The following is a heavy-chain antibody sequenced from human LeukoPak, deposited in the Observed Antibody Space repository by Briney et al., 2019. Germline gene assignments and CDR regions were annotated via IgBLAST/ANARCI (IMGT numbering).Heavy chain of an antibody. CDR1: GFTFSSYA. J-gene: IGHJ3*02. CDR3: AKVRADYYDSSGYWGAFDI. V-gene: IGHV3-23*01. Sequence: PPGGSLRLSCAASGFTFSSYAMSWVRQAPGKGLEWVSAISGSGGSTYYADSVKGRFTISRDNSKNTLYLQMNSLRAEDTAVYYCAKVRADYYDSSGYWGAFDIWGQGTMVTVSS. D-gene: IGHD3-22*01. CDR2: ISGSGGST.